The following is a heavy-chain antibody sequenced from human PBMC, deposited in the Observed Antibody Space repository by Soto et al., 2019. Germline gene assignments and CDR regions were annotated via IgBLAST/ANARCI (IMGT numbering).Heavy chain of an antibody. J-gene: IGHJ6*04. CDR1: GYTFTSYG. CDR2: ISAYNGNT. V-gene: IGHV1-18*01. Sequence: ASVKVSCKASGYTFTSYGISWVRQAPGQGLEWMGWISAYNGNTNYAQKLQGRVTMTTDTSTSTAYMELRSLRSDDTAVYYCARDLAIRGVIQRWMDVWGKGTTVTVSS. CDR3: ARDLAIRGVIQRWMDV. D-gene: IGHD3-10*01.